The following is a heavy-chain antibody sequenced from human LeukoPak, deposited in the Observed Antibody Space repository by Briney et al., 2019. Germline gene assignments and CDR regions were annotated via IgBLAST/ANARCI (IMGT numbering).Heavy chain of an antibody. CDR1: VFTFDNDA. J-gene: IGHJ3*02. CDR2: ISSNADHT. V-gene: IGHV3-23*01. Sequence: GGSLRLSCAASVFTFDNDAMAWVRQAPGKGLEWVSAISSNADHTFYADSVKGRFTISRDNSKNTLYLQMNSLRAEDTAVYYCARAALYDYDFWSGFASEDAFDIWGQGTMVTVSS. CDR3: ARAALYDYDFWSGFASEDAFDI. D-gene: IGHD3-3*01.